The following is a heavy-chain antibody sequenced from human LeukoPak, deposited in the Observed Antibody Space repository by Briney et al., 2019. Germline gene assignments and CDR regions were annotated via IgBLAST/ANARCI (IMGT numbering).Heavy chain of an antibody. J-gene: IGHJ6*02. V-gene: IGHV4-31*03. D-gene: IGHD3-22*01. CDR3: ARGGYYDSGYYYYGMDV. CDR1: GGSISSGGYY. CDR2: IYYSGST. Sequence: NPSETLSLTCTVSGGSISSGGYYWSWIRQHPGKGLEWIGYIYYSGSTYYNPSLKSRVTISVDTSKNQFSLKLSSVTAADTAVFYCARGGYYDSGYYYYGMDVWGQGTTVTVSS.